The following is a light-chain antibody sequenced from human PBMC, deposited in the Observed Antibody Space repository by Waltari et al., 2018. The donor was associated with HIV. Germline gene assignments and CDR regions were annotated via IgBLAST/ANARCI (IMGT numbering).Light chain of an antibody. J-gene: IGLJ3*02. CDR1: ALPKQY. Sequence: SYELTQPPSVSVSPGQTARIICSGAALPKQYAFWYQQKPGQAPVWVIYKDNERPSGIPERFSGSSSGTTVTLTISGVQADDEADYYCQSADSSGTYWVFGGGTKLTVL. V-gene: IGLV3-25*03. CDR2: KDN. CDR3: QSADSSGTYWV.